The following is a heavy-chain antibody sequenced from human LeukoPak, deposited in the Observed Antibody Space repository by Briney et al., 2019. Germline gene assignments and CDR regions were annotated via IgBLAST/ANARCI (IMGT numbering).Heavy chain of an antibody. CDR2: INPSGGST. CDR3: AREGQYYYDSSGYYCPY. Sequence: ASVKVSCKASGYTFTSYYMHWVRQAPGQGLEWMGIINPSGGSTSYAQKFQGRVTMTRDTSTSTVYMELSSLRSEDTAVYYCAREGQYYYDSSGYYCPYWGQETLVTVSS. V-gene: IGHV1-46*01. D-gene: IGHD3-22*01. CDR1: GYTFTSYY. J-gene: IGHJ4*02.